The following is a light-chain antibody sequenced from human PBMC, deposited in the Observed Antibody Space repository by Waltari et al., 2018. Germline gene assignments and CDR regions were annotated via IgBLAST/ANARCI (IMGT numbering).Light chain of an antibody. CDR3: SSFAGTKNWV. V-gene: IGLV2-8*01. CDR2: EVT. J-gene: IGLJ3*02. Sequence: QSAPTQPPSASGSPGQSVTISCTGTSSNLGCCNFVSWYQQLPGKAPKLMIFEVTKRPSGVPDRFSGSKSGNTASLTVSGLQAEDEADYYCSSFAGTKNWVFGGGTKLTVL. CDR1: SSNLGCCNF.